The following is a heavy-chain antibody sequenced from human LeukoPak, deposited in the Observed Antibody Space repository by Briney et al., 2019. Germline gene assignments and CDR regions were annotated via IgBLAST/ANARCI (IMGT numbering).Heavy chain of an antibody. D-gene: IGHD5-24*01. CDR2: IYYSGST. CDR3: ARGEGNGYNYDAGAFDI. V-gene: IGHV4-59*01. J-gene: IGHJ3*02. CDR1: GGSISSYY. Sequence: SETLSLTCTVSGGSISSYYWSWGRQPPGKGKEWDGYIYYSGSTNYNPSLKRLVTISVATSKNQFSLKLSSVTAADTAVYYCARGEGNGYNYDAGAFDIWGQGTMVTVSS.